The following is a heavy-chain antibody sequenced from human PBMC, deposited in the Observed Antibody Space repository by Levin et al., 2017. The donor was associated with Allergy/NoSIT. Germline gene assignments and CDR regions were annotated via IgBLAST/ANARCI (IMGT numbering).Heavy chain of an antibody. CDR1: GFNFSAYN. D-gene: IGHD5/OR15-5a*01. Sequence: QAGGSLRLSCRASGFNFSAYNMNWVRQAPGKGLEWVSFISSTRKTLYYADSVEGRFTISRDNAKNSLYLQMNSLRAEDTAVYFCARDPSVRRGNYFYYYPLDVWGRGTAVAVS. CDR2: ISSTRKTL. V-gene: IGHV3-48*01. J-gene: IGHJ6*02. CDR3: ARDPSVRRGNYFYYYPLDV.